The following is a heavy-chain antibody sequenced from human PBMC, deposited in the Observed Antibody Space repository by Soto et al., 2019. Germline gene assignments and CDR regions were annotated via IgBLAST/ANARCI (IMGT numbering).Heavy chain of an antibody. J-gene: IGHJ5*01. D-gene: IGHD3-10*01. V-gene: IGHV1-18*01. Sequence: QVHLVQSGAEVKKSGASVKVSCKGSGYDFTTYGITWVRQAPGQGLEWMAWISAHNGNTDYAQKLQGTVTVTRDTSTSTASMELRSLRSDDTAVYSSARASYADSWCQGALVTVSS. CDR3: ARASYADS. CDR1: GYDFTTYG. CDR2: ISAHNGNT.